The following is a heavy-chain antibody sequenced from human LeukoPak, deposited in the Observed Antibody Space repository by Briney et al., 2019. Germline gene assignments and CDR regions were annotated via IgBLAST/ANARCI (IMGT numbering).Heavy chain of an antibody. D-gene: IGHD6-19*01. J-gene: IGHJ4*02. CDR2: ISSGSGNI. V-gene: IGHV3-21*01. CDR1: GFNFDSYS. Sequence: GGSLTLSCAASGFNFDSYSMTSVRQAPGKGLEWVSSISSGSGNIYYADSMKGRFTISRDNAKSSLYLQMNSLRAEDTAVYYCARFLTVAVVPQRVDCWGQGTLVTVSS. CDR3: ARFLTVAVVPQRVDC.